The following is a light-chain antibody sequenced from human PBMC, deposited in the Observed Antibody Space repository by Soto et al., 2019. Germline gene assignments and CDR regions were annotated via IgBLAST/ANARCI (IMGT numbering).Light chain of an antibody. V-gene: IGKV3-15*01. CDR3: QQYNNGPLT. CDR2: GAS. J-gene: IGKJ4*01. Sequence: EIVMTQSPATLSVSPGERATLSCRASQSVSSNLAWYQQRPGQAPRLLIYGASTRATSIPASFSGSGSGTDFTLTISSLQSEDFAAYYCQQYNNGPLTFGGGTKVEIK. CDR1: QSVSSN.